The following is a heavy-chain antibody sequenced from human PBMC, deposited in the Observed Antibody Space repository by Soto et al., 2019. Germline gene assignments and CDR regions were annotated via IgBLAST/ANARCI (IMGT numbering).Heavy chain of an antibody. CDR3: ARVKIFRGYNSRYYHSYGMDV. D-gene: IGHD1-1*01. V-gene: IGHV4-34*01. Sequence: PSETLSLTCAVYGGSFSGYYWSWIRQPPGKGLEWIGEINHSGSTNYNPSLKSRVTISVDTSKNQFSLKLSSVTAADTAVYYCARVKIFRGYNSRYYHSYGMDVWGQGTTVTVSS. J-gene: IGHJ6*02. CDR1: GGSFSGYY. CDR2: INHSGST.